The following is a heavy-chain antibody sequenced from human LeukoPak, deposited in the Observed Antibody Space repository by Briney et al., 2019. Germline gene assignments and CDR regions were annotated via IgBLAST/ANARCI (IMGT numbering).Heavy chain of an antibody. CDR1: GFTSSSYW. J-gene: IGHJ3*02. D-gene: IGHD3-9*01. Sequence: GGSLRLSCAASGFTSSSYWMSWVRQAPGKGLEWVANIKQDGSEKYYVDSVKGRFTISRDNAKNSLYLQMNSLRAEDTAVYYCARPLLRYFDWLLAFDIWGQGTMVTVSS. CDR2: IKQDGSEK. CDR3: ARPLLRYFDWLLAFDI. V-gene: IGHV3-7*01.